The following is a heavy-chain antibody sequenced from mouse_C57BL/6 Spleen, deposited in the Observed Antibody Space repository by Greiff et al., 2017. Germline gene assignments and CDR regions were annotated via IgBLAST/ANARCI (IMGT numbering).Heavy chain of an antibody. D-gene: IGHD2-5*01. Sequence: QVQLQQPGAELVMPGASVKLSCKASGYTFTSYWMHWVKQRPGQGLEWIGEIDPSDSYTNYNQKFKGKSTLTVDKSSSTAYMQLSSLTSEDSAVDYCAILASNYYPWFAYWGQGTLVTVSA. J-gene: IGHJ3*01. CDR2: IDPSDSYT. CDR1: GYTFTSYW. CDR3: AILASNYYPWFAY. V-gene: IGHV1-69*01.